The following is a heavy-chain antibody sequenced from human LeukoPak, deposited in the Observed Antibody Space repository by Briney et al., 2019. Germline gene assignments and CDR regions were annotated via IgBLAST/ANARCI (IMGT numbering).Heavy chain of an antibody. CDR3: ARPLSGSHYWLDY. J-gene: IGHJ4*02. V-gene: IGHV5-51*01. CDR2: IYPGDSDT. Sequence: GESLKISCKASGYSFTTSWIGWVRQMPGKGLELMGIIYPGDSDTRNSPSFQGQITISADKSISTAYRQWSSPRPSDTAMYYCARPLSGSHYWLDYWGPGTLVTVSS. D-gene: IGHD1-26*01. CDR1: GYSFTTSW.